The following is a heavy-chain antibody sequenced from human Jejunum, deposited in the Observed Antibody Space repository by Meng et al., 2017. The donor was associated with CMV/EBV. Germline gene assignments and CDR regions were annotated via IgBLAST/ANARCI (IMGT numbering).Heavy chain of an antibody. Sequence: VQLVGAGGGLVQPGGSLRLSVSAFGFTFSRNWMHWVRQAPGEGLVWVSRINSDGSSVNYADFVKGRFTISRDNAKNTLFLQLNSLRAEDTAVYYCTANFGNNYGFWDSWGQGTLVTVSS. CDR3: TANFGNNYGFWDS. CDR1: GFTFSRNW. CDR2: INSDGSSV. J-gene: IGHJ5*01. V-gene: IGHV3-74*01. D-gene: IGHD5-18*01.